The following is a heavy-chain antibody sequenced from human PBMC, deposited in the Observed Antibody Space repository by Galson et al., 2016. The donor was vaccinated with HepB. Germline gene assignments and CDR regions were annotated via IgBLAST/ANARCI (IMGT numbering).Heavy chain of an antibody. CDR2: IYYVGTT. CDR3: ARESSSWYQNWFDP. Sequence: ETLSLTCTVSGVSTKSYYWSWIRQPPGKGLEWIGYIYYVGTTTYNPSLRSRVTMSVDTSKNQFSLNLTSVTAADTAVYYCARESSSWYQNWFDPWGQGTLVTVSS. J-gene: IGHJ5*02. CDR1: GVSTKSYY. V-gene: IGHV4-59*12. D-gene: IGHD6-13*01.